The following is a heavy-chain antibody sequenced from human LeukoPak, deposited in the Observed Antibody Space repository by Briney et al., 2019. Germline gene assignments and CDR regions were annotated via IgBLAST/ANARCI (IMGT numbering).Heavy chain of an antibody. Sequence: SETLSLTCTVSGGSISSYYWSWIRQPPGKGLEWIGYIYYSGSTNYNPSLKSRVTISVDTSKNQFSLKLSSMTAADTAVYYCARRDYDFWSGFDYWGQGTLVTVSS. CDR1: GGSISSYY. CDR3: ARRDYDFWSGFDY. D-gene: IGHD3-3*01. J-gene: IGHJ4*02. CDR2: IYYSGST. V-gene: IGHV4-59*01.